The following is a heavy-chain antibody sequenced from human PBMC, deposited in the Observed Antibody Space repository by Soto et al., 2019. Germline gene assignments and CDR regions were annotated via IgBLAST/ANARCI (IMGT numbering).Heavy chain of an antibody. V-gene: IGHV4-31*03. CDR2: IYYSGST. CDR3: ARAGIMEWLCLKMWGCGVNYAFDI. D-gene: IGHD3-3*01. Sequence: QVQLQESGPGLVKPSQTLSLTCTVSGGSISSGGYYWSWIRQHPGKGLEWIGYIYYSGSTYYNPSLKSRVTISVDTSKNQFSLKLSSVTAADTAVYYCARAGIMEWLCLKMWGCGVNYAFDIWGQGTMVTVSS. CDR1: GGSISSGGYY. J-gene: IGHJ3*02.